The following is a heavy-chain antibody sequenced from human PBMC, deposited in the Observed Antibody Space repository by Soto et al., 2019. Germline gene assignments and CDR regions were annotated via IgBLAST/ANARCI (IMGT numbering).Heavy chain of an antibody. CDR2: FFIGGNT. CDR3: ARGGGYYDSSGYSYLFDI. Sequence: ASETLSLTCTVSGGSISSDSYYWGWMRQPPGKGLEWIASFFIGGNTYYNPSLKSRVTISVDTSKNQFSLKLSSVTAADTAVYYCARGGGYYDSSGYSYLFDIWGQGTMVTVSS. J-gene: IGHJ3*02. V-gene: IGHV4-39*07. CDR1: GGSISSDSYY. D-gene: IGHD3-22*01.